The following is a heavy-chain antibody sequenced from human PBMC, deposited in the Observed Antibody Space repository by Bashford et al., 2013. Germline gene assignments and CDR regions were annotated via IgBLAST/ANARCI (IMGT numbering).Heavy chain of an antibody. CDR1: GGTFSSYA. J-gene: IGHJ5*02. CDR2: MIPMFATP. Sequence: SVKVSCKASGGTFSSYAISWVRQAPGQGLEWMGAMIPMFATPSHAQKFQDRLTITADKSTSTAYMELSSLRSEDTAVYYCASSPDDYIWGSYRNNWFDPWGQGTLVTVSS. D-gene: IGHD3-16*02. V-gene: IGHV1-69*06. CDR3: ASSPDDYIWGSYRNNWFDP.